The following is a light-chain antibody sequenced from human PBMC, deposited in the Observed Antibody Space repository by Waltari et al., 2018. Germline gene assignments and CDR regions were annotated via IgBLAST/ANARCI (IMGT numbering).Light chain of an antibody. CDR1: QSLTKRY. V-gene: IGKV3-20*01. Sequence: VLTQSPGTLSLSPGERATLSCRASQSLTKRYLAWYQQKPGQAPRLRIYGASSRAAGIPERFSGSGSGTDFTLTISRLEPEDFAVYYCQQYGSSVLYTFGQGTKLEIK. CDR2: GAS. CDR3: QQYGSSVLYT. J-gene: IGKJ2*01.